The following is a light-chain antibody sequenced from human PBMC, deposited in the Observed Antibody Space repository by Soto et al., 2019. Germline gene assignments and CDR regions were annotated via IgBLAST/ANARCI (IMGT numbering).Light chain of an antibody. CDR1: TGAVTSGHY. Sequence: QAVVTQEPSLTVSPGGTVTLTCGPTTGAVTSGHYPYWFQQKPGQAPRTLIYDTANKHSWTPARFSGSLLGGKAALTLSGAQREDEADYYCLLSYSGARVFGGGTKLTVL. CDR2: DTA. V-gene: IGLV7-46*01. J-gene: IGLJ3*02. CDR3: LLSYSGARV.